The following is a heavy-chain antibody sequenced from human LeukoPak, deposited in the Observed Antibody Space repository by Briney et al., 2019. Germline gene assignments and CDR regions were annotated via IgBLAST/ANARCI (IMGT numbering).Heavy chain of an antibody. D-gene: IGHD3-16*02. J-gene: IGHJ4*02. V-gene: IGHV4-39*01. CDR1: GGSISSNNYY. CDR3: ARTYDYIWGSFRSHSFDS. Sequence: PSETLSLTCTVSGGSISSNNYYWGWIRQPPGKGLEWIGSLYYSGSAYYNPSLKGRVTISVDASKNQFSLKLSSVTAADTGVYYCARTYDYIWGSFRSHSFDSWGQGTLVTVSS. CDR2: LYYSGSA.